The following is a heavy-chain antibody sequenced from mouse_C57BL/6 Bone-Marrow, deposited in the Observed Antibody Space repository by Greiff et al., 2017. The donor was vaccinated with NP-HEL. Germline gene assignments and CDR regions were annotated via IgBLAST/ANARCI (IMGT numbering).Heavy chain of an antibody. CDR2: IYPGSGST. Sequence: VQLQQPGAELVKPGASVKMSCKASGYTFTSYWITWVKQRPGQGLEWIGDIYPGSGSTNYNEKFKSKATLTVDTSSSPAYMQLSSLTSEDSAVYYCALITTVVVPGFAYWGQGTLVTVSA. CDR3: ALITTVVVPGFAY. J-gene: IGHJ3*01. V-gene: IGHV1-55*01. D-gene: IGHD1-1*01. CDR1: GYTFTSYW.